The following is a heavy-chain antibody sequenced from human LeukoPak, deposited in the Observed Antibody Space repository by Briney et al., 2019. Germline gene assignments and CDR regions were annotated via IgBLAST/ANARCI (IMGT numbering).Heavy chain of an antibody. D-gene: IGHD3-22*01. CDR2: IYPGDSDT. Sequence: PGESLKISCKGSGYSFTSYWIGWVRQMPGKGLEWMGIIYPGDSDTRYSPSFQGQVTISADKSISTAYLQWSSLKASDTAMYYCAREISSNYDSSGYPKPYFDYWGQGTLVTVSS. V-gene: IGHV5-51*01. J-gene: IGHJ4*02. CDR3: AREISSNYDSSGYPKPYFDY. CDR1: GYSFTSYW.